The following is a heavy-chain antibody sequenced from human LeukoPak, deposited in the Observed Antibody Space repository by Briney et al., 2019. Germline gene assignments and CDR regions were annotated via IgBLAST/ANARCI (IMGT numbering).Heavy chain of an antibody. J-gene: IGHJ4*02. CDR1: GHTFTSYG. V-gene: IGHV1-18*01. Sequence: ASVKVSCKASGHTFTSYGISWVRQAPGQGLEWMGWISAYNGNTNYAQKLQGRVTMTTDTSTSTAYMELRSLRSDDTAVYYCARDQTSGSYYPSLGYWGQGTLVTVSS. D-gene: IGHD1-26*01. CDR2: ISAYNGNT. CDR3: ARDQTSGSYYPSLGY.